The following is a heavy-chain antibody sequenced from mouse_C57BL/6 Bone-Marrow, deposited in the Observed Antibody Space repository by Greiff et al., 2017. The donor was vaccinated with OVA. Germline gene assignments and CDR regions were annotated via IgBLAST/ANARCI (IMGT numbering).Heavy chain of an antibody. CDR3: AKGLYGYFDV. V-gene: IGHV1-39*01. CDR2: IHPNYGTT. CDR1: GYSFTDYN. Sequence: LEESGPELVKPGASVKISCKASGYSFTDYNMNWVKQSNGQSLEWIGVIHPNYGTTSYNQKFKGKATLTADQSSSTAYMQLNSLTSEDSAVYYGAKGLYGYFDVWGTGTTVTVSS. J-gene: IGHJ1*03.